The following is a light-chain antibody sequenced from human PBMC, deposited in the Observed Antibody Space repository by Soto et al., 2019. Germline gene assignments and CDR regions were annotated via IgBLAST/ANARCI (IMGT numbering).Light chain of an antibody. CDR3: CSYTPNNTWV. CDR1: NSDVGGYNY. CDR2: EVS. J-gene: IGLJ3*02. V-gene: IGLV2-14*01. Sequence: SALTQPASVSGSPGQSITISCTGTNSDVGGYNYVSWYQQHPGKAPKLIIYEVSDRPSGISTRFSASKSGNTASLTISGLQPEDEADYYCCSYTPNNTWVFGGGTKVTVL.